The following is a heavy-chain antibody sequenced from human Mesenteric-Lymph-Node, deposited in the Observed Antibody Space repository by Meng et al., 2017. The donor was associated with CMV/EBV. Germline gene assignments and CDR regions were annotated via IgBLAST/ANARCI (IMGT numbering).Heavy chain of an antibody. Sequence: GGSLRLSCAASGFTFDNYAMHWVRQAPGKGLEWVSGINWNSGGFAYADSVKGRVTISRDNAKNSLYLQMNSLRAEDTAVYYCARANNHAMDVWGQGTTVTVSS. J-gene: IGHJ6*02. V-gene: IGHV3-9*01. D-gene: IGHD1/OR15-1a*01. CDR2: INWNSGGF. CDR1: GFTFDNYA. CDR3: ARANNHAMDV.